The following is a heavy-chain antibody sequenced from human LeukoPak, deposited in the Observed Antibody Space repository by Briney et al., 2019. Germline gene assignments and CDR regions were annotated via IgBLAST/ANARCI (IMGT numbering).Heavy chain of an antibody. J-gene: IGHJ4*02. Sequence: PSETLSLTCTVSGVSISSSNSYWGWIRQPPGKGLEWIGSIYYTGNTYYNASLKSRVTISIDTSKNQSSLRLTSVTVTDTAMYYCARQTGSGLFTLPGGQGTLVTVSS. CDR3: ARQTGSGLFTLP. V-gene: IGHV4-39*01. CDR1: GVSISSSNSY. CDR2: IYYTGNT. D-gene: IGHD3/OR15-3a*01.